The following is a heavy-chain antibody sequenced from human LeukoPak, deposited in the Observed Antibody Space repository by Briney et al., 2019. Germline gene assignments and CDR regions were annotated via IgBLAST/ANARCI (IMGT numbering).Heavy chain of an antibody. D-gene: IGHD3-16*01. CDR1: EFTFSSFG. V-gene: IGHV3-30*02. CDR2: IKYDGSNK. J-gene: IGHJ4*02. CDR3: AKVRWDNSNWYYLDT. Sequence: PGGSLRLSCAASEFTFSSFGMHWVRQAPGKGLEWIGIIKYDGSNKFYTESVEGRFTISRDNSKSTLYLEMNNLRAEDTAVYYCAKVRWDNSNWYYLDTWGQGTLVSVSS.